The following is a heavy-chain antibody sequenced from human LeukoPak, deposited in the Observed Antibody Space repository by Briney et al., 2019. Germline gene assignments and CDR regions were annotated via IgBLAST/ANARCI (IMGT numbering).Heavy chain of an antibody. CDR1: GFTFRNYE. CDR2: ISSGGSII. CDR3: AIDGAGN. Sequence: GGSLKLSCAASGFTFRNYEVNWVRQAPGKGLEWVSYISSGGSIIHYADYVKGRFTISRDTAKNSAYLKMNSLRADDTAIYYCAIDGAGNWGQGTLVTVSS. J-gene: IGHJ4*02. V-gene: IGHV3-48*03. D-gene: IGHD1-14*01.